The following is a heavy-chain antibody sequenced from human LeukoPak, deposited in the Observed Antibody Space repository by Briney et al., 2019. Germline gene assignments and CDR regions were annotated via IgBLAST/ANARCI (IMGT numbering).Heavy chain of an antibody. Sequence: GASVKVSCKASGYTFIKYAVNWVRQAPGQGLEWMGWINPNTGNPTYAQGFTGRFVFSLDTSVSTAYLQISSLKAEDTAVYYCARDRSIWFGESGGSWFDPWGQGTLVTVSS. CDR3: ARDRSIWFGESGGSWFDP. CDR2: INPNTGNP. V-gene: IGHV7-4-1*02. J-gene: IGHJ5*02. D-gene: IGHD3-10*01. CDR1: GYTFIKYA.